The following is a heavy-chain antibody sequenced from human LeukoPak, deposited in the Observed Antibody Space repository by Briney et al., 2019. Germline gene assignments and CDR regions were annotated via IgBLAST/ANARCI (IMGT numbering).Heavy chain of an antibody. CDR2: INHSGST. J-gene: IGHJ4*02. V-gene: IGHV4-34*01. Sequence: PSETLSLTCAVYGGSFSGYYWSWIRQPPGKGLEWIGEINHSGSTNYNPSLKSRVTISVDTSKNQFSLKLSSETAADTAVYYCARGRVPPDYWGQGTLVTVSS. D-gene: IGHD2-2*01. CDR1: GGSFSGYY. CDR3: ARGRVPPDY.